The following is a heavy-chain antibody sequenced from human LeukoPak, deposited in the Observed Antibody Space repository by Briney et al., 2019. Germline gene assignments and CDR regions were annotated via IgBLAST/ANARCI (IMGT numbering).Heavy chain of an antibody. Sequence: GGSLRLSCAAFGFTFSSYAMTWVRQAPGKGLEWVSSISGSGDNTNYADSVNGRFTISRDNSKNTLYLQMNSLRAEDTAVYYCAKNPWFVVVPVALSEYFQHWGQGTLVTVSS. CDR2: ISGSGDNT. CDR3: AKNPWFVVVPVALSEYFQH. V-gene: IGHV3-23*01. J-gene: IGHJ1*01. CDR1: GFTFSSYA. D-gene: IGHD2-2*01.